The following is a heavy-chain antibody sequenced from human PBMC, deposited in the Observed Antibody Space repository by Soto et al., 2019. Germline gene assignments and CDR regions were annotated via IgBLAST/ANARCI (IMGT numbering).Heavy chain of an antibody. V-gene: IGHV3-23*01. J-gene: IGHJ4*02. CDR2: ISGSDGKT. Sequence: PRGSLRLSCAASGFSFGSYALSWVRQAPGKGLEWVSTISGSDGKTFYADSVKGRFSISRDTSQNTLYLQMNSLRADDTAIYYCARWSYLDYWGQGTRVTVSS. CDR3: ARWSYLDY. D-gene: IGHD3-3*01. CDR1: GFSFGSYA.